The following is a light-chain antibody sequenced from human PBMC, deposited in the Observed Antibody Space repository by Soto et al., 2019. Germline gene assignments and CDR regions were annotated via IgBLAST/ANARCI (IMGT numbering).Light chain of an antibody. Sequence: QSVLTQPPSASGTPGQRVTISCSGSSSNIGSNYVYWYQQLPGTAPKLLIYSNDQRPSGVPDRFSGSKSGTSASLAISGLRSEEDDDDYCAAWDASLSGRVFGGGTKLTVL. CDR1: SSNIGSNY. J-gene: IGLJ3*02. CDR2: SND. CDR3: AAWDASLSGRV. V-gene: IGLV1-47*01.